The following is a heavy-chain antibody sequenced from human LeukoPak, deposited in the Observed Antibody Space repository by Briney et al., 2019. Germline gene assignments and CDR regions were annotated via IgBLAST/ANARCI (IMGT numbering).Heavy chain of an antibody. CDR1: GFPFSSYW. J-gene: IGHJ4*02. CDR3: ATRVYSSGYYY. Sequence: GGSLRLSCVASGFPFSSYWMTWVRQAPGKGLEWVSAISGSGGSTYYADSVKGRFTISRDNSKNTLYLQMNSLRAEDTAVYYCATRVYSSGYYYWGQGTLVTVSS. V-gene: IGHV3-23*01. CDR2: ISGSGGST. D-gene: IGHD3-22*01.